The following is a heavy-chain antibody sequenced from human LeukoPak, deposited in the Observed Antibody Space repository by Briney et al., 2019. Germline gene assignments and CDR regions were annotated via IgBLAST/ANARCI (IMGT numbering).Heavy chain of an antibody. Sequence: PETLSLTCTVSGGSISSYYWSWIRQPPGKGLEWIGYIYYSGSTNYNPSLKSRVTVSVDTSKNQFSLKLSSVPAADTAVYYCARVRYSSGWYGDWGQGTLVTVSS. CDR3: ARVRYSSGWYGD. D-gene: IGHD6-19*01. V-gene: IGHV4-59*01. CDR2: IYYSGST. CDR1: GGSISSYY. J-gene: IGHJ1*01.